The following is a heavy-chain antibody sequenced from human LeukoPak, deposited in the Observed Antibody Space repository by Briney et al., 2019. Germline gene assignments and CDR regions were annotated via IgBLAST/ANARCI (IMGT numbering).Heavy chain of an antibody. J-gene: IGHJ5*02. CDR2: IYYSGST. CDR3: ARAVLLWFGELSPFDP. CDR1: GGSISSGGYY. V-gene: IGHV4-31*03. Sequence: SETLSLTCTVSGGSISSGGYYWSWIRQHPGKGLEWIGYIYYSGSTYYNPSLKSRVTISVDTSKNQFSLKLSSVTAADTAVYYCARAVLLWFGELSPFDPWGQGTLATVSS. D-gene: IGHD3-10*01.